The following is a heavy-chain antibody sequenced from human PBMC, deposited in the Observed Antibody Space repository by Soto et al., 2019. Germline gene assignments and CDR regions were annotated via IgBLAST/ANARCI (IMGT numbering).Heavy chain of an antibody. CDR3: ARGDQNIVLMVYAYNWFDP. V-gene: IGHV1-8*01. CDR1: GYTFTSYD. CDR2: MNPNSGNT. Sequence: GGPVKVSCKASGYTFTSYDINWVRQATGQGLEWMGWMNPNSGNTGYAQKFQGRVTMTRNTSITTAYMELSSLRSEDTAVYYCARGDQNIVLMVYAYNWFDPWGPGTLVTVSS. D-gene: IGHD2-8*01. J-gene: IGHJ5*02.